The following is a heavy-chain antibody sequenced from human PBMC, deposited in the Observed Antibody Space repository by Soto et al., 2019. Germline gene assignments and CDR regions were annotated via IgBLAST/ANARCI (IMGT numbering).Heavy chain of an antibody. CDR1: GYAFTSYY. CDR3: ARDFPGNF. J-gene: IGHJ4*02. Sequence: QVQLVQSGAEVKKPGASVKVSCKASGYAFTSYYIHWVRQAPGQGFEWMGMINPSGGTASYAPRFQDRVTMTWDKSTSTVYVDLSSLRSEDTAVYYCARDFPGNFWGQGTLVTVSS. CDR2: INPSGGTA. V-gene: IGHV1-46*01.